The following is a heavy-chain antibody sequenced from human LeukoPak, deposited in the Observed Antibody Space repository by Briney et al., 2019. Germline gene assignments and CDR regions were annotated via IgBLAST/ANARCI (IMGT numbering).Heavy chain of an antibody. J-gene: IGHJ4*02. CDR3: ARDHGYYDSSGYYFYFDY. CDR2: ISSSSTI. D-gene: IGHD3-22*01. V-gene: IGHV3-48*01. Sequence: GGSLRLSCAASGLTFSSYSMNWVRQAPGKGLEWVSYISSSSTIYYADSVKGRFTISRDNAKNSLYLQMNSLRAEDTAVYYCARDHGYYDSSGYYFYFDYWGQGTLVTVSS. CDR1: GLTFSSYS.